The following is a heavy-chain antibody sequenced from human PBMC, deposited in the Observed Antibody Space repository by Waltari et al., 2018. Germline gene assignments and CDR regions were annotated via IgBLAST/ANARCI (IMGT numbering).Heavy chain of an antibody. CDR2: IYYSGRT. V-gene: IGHV4-59*01. D-gene: IGHD5-18*01. CDR1: GGSISSYY. CDR3: ASNSYEGNPYYFDY. Sequence: QVQLQESGPGLVKPSETLSLTCTVSGGSISSYYWSWIRQPPGKGLEWIGYIYYSGRTNYNPSLKSRVTISVDTSKNQFSLKLSSVTAADTTVYYCASNSYEGNPYYFDYWGQGTLVTVSS. J-gene: IGHJ4*02.